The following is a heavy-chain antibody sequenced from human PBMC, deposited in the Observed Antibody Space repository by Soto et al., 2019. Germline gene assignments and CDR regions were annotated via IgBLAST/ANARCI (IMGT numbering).Heavy chain of an antibody. CDR3: ARGGETYYDFWSGYTFDY. Sequence: QVQLVQSGAEVKKPGASVKVSCKASGYTFTSYGISWVRQAPGQGLEWMGWISAYNGNTNYAQKLQGRVTMTTDTSTSTAYMELRSLRSDDTAVYSCARGGETYYDFWSGYTFDYWGQGTLVTVSS. J-gene: IGHJ4*02. CDR2: ISAYNGNT. CDR1: GYTFTSYG. D-gene: IGHD3-3*01. V-gene: IGHV1-18*01.